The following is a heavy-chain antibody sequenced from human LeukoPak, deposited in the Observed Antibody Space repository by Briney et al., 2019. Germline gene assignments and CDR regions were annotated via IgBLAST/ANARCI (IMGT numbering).Heavy chain of an antibody. CDR1: GASMNAHY. V-gene: IGHV4-59*11. Sequence: SETLSLTCAVSGASMNAHYWSWIRQPPGKGLEWIGYMLDTVTTKDNPSLKSRFTLSADTSKNQFSLRLTSVTAADTAVYYCATIKRGNIFGYFDFWGQGIPVTVSS. CDR3: ATIKRGNIFGYFDF. CDR2: MLDTVTT. J-gene: IGHJ4*02. D-gene: IGHD5-18*01.